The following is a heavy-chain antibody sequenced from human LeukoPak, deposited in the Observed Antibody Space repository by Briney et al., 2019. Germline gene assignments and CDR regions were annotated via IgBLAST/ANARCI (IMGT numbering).Heavy chain of an antibody. CDR3: ARDLPIRGGDIDY. V-gene: IGHV1-46*01. CDR2: INPSGGST. CDR1: GYTFTSYA. Sequence: ASAKVSCKASGYTFTSYAITWVRLAPGQGLEWMGVINPSGGSTRYAQKFQGRVTMTRDTSTSTVYMELSSLRSEDTAVYYCARDLPIRGGDIDYWGQGTLVTVSS. D-gene: IGHD3-16*01. J-gene: IGHJ4*02.